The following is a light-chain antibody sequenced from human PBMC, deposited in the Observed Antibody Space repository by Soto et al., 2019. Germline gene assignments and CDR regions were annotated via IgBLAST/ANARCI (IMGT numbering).Light chain of an antibody. J-gene: IGKJ5*01. Sequence: IVLTQSPGTLSVSPGERATLSCRASQSVSSDYLAWYQQKRGQAPRLLIYGASSRATGIPVRFSGSGSGTDFNLTITRLEPEDFAVYYCQQYSRSSITFGQGTRLEIK. V-gene: IGKV3-20*01. CDR2: GAS. CDR1: QSVSSDY. CDR3: QQYSRSSIT.